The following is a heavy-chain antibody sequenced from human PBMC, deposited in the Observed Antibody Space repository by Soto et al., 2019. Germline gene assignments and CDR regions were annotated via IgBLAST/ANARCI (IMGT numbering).Heavy chain of an antibody. J-gene: IGHJ4*02. Sequence: PGGSLRLSCIASELTFSTSWMHWVRQAPGKGPVWISRINTDGSDVTYADSVKGRFAVSRDNAKNTLYLQMNSLRVEDTAVYFCARGNIAVAVRGLFDYWGQGTLVTVS. V-gene: IGHV3-74*03. CDR2: INTDGSDV. CDR3: ARGNIAVAVRGLFDY. D-gene: IGHD6-19*01. CDR1: ELTFSTSW.